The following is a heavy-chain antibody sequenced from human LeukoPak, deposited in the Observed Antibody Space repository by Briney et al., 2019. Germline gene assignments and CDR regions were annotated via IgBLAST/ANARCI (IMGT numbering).Heavy chain of an antibody. CDR1: GFTFSDHY. D-gene: IGHD4-17*01. J-gene: IGHJ6*02. CDR3: ARSRVYGYYYYGMDV. V-gene: IGHV3-72*01. Sequence: PGGSLRLSCAASGFTFSDHYMDWVRQAPGKGLEWVGRTRNKANSYTTEYAASVKSRFTISRDDSKNSLYLQMNSLKTKDTAVYYGARSRVYGYYYYGMDVWGQGTTVTVSS. CDR2: TRNKANSYTT.